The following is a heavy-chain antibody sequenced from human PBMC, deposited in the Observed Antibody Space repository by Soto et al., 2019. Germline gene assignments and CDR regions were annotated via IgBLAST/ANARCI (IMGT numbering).Heavy chain of an antibody. D-gene: IGHD4-17*01. CDR1: GFTFSSYA. Sequence: GSLRLSCAASGFTFSSYAMHWVRQAPGKGLEWVAVISYDGSNKYYADSVKGRFTISRDNSKNTLYLQMNSLRAEDTAVYYCARDNYGDYEVYYGMDVWGQGTTVTVSS. CDR3: ARDNYGDYEVYYGMDV. V-gene: IGHV3-30-3*01. J-gene: IGHJ6*02. CDR2: ISYDGSNK.